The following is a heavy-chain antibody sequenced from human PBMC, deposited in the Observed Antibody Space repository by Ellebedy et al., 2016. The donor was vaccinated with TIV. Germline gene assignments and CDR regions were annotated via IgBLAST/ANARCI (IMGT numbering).Heavy chain of an antibody. Sequence: AASVKVSCKASGYTFSNYDINWVRQATGQGLEWMGWMNPNSGDTGYAQKFQGRVTMTRNTSTSTAYMELSSLRSEDTAVYYCARSPTTIPIFGVVMENWGQGTLVTVSS. CDR2: MNPNSGDT. CDR1: GYTFSNYD. V-gene: IGHV1-8*01. D-gene: IGHD3-3*01. CDR3: ARSPTTIPIFGVVMEN. J-gene: IGHJ4*02.